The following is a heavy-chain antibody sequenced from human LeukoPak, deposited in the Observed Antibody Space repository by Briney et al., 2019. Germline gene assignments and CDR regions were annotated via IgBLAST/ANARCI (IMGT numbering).Heavy chain of an antibody. Sequence: SETLSLTCTVSGGSISSGSYYWSWIRQPAGKGLEWIGRIYTSGGTNYNPSLKSRVTISVDTSKNQFSLKLSSVTAADTAVYYCARLARNCGGDCWPYYSYMDVWGKGTTVTISS. CDR1: GGSISSGSYY. CDR2: IYTSGGT. D-gene: IGHD2-21*02. J-gene: IGHJ6*03. V-gene: IGHV4-61*02. CDR3: ARLARNCGGDCWPYYSYMDV.